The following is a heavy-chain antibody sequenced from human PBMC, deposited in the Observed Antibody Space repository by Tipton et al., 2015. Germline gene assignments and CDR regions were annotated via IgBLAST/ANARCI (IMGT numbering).Heavy chain of an antibody. CDR2: IYHSGNT. D-gene: IGHD4-23*01. J-gene: IGHJ4*02. CDR3: ARARGRHGGLFDS. V-gene: IGHV4-61*01. CDR1: GASLSGGTYY. Sequence: TLSLTCTVSGASLSGGTYYWSWIRQPPGKALEWIGYIYHSGNTYYNPSLESRVTISVDTSKNQFSLKLSSVTASDTAVYYCARARGRHGGLFDSWGQGILVPVSS.